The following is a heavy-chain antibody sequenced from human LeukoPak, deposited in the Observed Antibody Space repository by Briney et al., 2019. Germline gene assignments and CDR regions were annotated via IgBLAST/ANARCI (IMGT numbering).Heavy chain of an antibody. Sequence: GASVKVSCKASGYSFTTYDINWVRQATGQGLEWMGWMNPNSGNTGYAQKFQGRVTITRNTSISTAYMELSSLRSDDTAVYYCTRGSGIVVSGWDWFAPWGQGTLVSVSS. CDR3: TRGSGIVVSGWDWFAP. CDR2: MNPNSGNT. V-gene: IGHV1-8*03. J-gene: IGHJ5*02. CDR1: GYSFTTYD. D-gene: IGHD1-26*01.